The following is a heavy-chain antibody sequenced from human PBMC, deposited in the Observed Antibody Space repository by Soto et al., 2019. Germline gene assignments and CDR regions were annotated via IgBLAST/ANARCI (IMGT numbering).Heavy chain of an antibody. CDR3: ARGGHDSSGYNLSYNMDV. CDR1: GGSFSGYY. J-gene: IGHJ6*03. CDR2: INHSGST. Sequence: QVQLQQWGAGLLKPSETLSLTCAVYGGSFSGYYWDWIRQPPGKGLAWIGEINHSGSTNYNPSLKSRVSLSADTSKNQFSLKLSSVTAADTAVYYCARGGHDSSGYNLSYNMDVWGKGTTVTVS. V-gene: IGHV4-34*01. D-gene: IGHD3-22*01.